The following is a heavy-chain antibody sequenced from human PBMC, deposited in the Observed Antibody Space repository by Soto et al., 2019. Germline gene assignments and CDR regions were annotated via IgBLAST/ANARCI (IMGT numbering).Heavy chain of an antibody. V-gene: IGHV1-69*01. CDR1: AGTFSSYA. Sequence: QVQLVQSGAEVKKPGSSVKVSCNASAGTFSSYAISWVRQAPGQRLGWMGGIIPIFGTANYTQKFRGRVIITADESTSTAYMDLSSLSSEYTAVYCCEGGTSIAVAVNYSGERTLGAVAS. CDR3: EGGTSIAVAVNY. D-gene: IGHD6-19*01. J-gene: IGHJ4*02. CDR2: IIPIFGTA.